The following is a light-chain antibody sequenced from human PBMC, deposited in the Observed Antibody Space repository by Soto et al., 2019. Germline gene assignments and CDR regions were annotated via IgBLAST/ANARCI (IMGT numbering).Light chain of an antibody. CDR1: QSVSSSY. V-gene: IGKV3-20*01. Sequence: EIVLTQTPGTLSLSPGERATLSCRASQSVSSSYLAWYQQKPGQAPGLLIYGASSRATGIPYRFSGSGSGTDFTLTISRLEPEDFAVYYCQQYDSSPLTFGQGTKVEIK. J-gene: IGKJ1*01. CDR3: QQYDSSPLT. CDR2: GAS.